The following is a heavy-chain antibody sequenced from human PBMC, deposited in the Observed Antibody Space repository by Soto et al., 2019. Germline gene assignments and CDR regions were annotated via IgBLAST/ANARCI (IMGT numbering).Heavy chain of an antibody. Sequence: SGRTLVNPTQTLTLTCTFSGFSLSTSGVGVGWIRQPPGKALEWLALIYWDDDRRYSPSLKSRLTITKDTSKNQVVLTMTNMDPVDTATYYCAHRRSKYYSDSTFDPWGQGTLVTVSS. D-gene: IGHD3-22*01. J-gene: IGHJ5*02. CDR3: AHRRSKYYSDSTFDP. CDR1: GFSLSTSGVG. V-gene: IGHV2-5*02. CDR2: IYWDDDR.